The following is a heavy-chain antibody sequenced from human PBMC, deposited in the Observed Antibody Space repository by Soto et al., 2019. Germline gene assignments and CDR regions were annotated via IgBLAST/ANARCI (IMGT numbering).Heavy chain of an antibody. CDR2: MLFDGSNK. Sequence: QVQLVESGGGVVQPGRSLRLSCAASGFTFSSYGMHWVRPAPGKGLEWVAMMLFDGSNKNYADSVKGRFILSRDNSKDTLYLQMNSLRTEDTAVYYCAREDHSRASFDFWGQGTLVTVSS. J-gene: IGHJ4*02. CDR1: GFTFSSYG. V-gene: IGHV3-30*03. D-gene: IGHD6-13*01. CDR3: AREDHSRASFDF.